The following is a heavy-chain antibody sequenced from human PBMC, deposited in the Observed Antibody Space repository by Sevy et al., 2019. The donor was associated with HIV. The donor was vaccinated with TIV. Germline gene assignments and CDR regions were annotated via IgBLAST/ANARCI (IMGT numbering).Heavy chain of an antibody. D-gene: IGHD2-8*01. J-gene: IGHJ4*02. CDR1: GFAPSTYG. CDR3: ARDPRMYGDYLLAYFDY. V-gene: IGHV3-33*01. CDR2: IGYDGSNK. Sequence: GGSLRLSCAASGFAPSTYGMHWVRQAPGMGLEWVAVIGYDGSNKYYADSVKGRFSISRDNSRNTLFLQMDSLRAEDTAVYYCARDPRMYGDYLLAYFDYWGQGTLVTVSS.